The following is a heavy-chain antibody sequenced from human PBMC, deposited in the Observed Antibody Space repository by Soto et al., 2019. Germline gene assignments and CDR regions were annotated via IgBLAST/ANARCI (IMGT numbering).Heavy chain of an antibody. CDR1: GGTFSSYA. J-gene: IGHJ5*02. CDR3: ARRRGYSGYALSWFDP. V-gene: IGHV1-69*13. D-gene: IGHD5-12*01. Sequence: GASVKVSCKASGGTFSSYAISWVRQAPGQGLEWMGGIIPIFGTANYAQKFQGRVTITADESTSTAYMELSSLRSEDTAVYYCARRRGYSGYALSWFDPWGQGTRLTVAS. CDR2: IIPIFGTA.